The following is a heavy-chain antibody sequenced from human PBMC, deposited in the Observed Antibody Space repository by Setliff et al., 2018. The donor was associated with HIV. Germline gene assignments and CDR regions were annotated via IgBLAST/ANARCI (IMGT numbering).Heavy chain of an antibody. CDR3: ARTYSSGWSDYYYYMDV. Sequence: GASVKVSCKASGYTFTYYAMNWVRQAPGQGLEWMGWINTNTGNPTYAQDFTGRFVFSLDTSVSTAYLQISSLKAEDTAVYYCARTYSSGWSDYYYYMDVCGKGTTVTVSS. J-gene: IGHJ6*03. V-gene: IGHV7-4-1*02. CDR2: INTNTGNP. CDR1: GYTFTYYA. D-gene: IGHD6-19*01.